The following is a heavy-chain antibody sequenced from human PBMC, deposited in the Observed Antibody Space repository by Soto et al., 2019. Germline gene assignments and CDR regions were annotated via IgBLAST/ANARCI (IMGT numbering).Heavy chain of an antibody. CDR3: ARVLRYFDWLLTPPTYYGMDV. D-gene: IGHD3-9*01. V-gene: IGHV4-59*01. J-gene: IGHJ6*02. CDR2: IYYSGST. CDR1: GGSISSYY. Sequence: PSETLSLTCTVSGGSISSYYWSWIRQPPGKGLEWIGYIYYSGSTNYNPSLKSRVTISVDASKNQSPLKLSSVTAADTAVYYCARVLRYFDWLLTPPTYYGMDVWGQGTTFTVS.